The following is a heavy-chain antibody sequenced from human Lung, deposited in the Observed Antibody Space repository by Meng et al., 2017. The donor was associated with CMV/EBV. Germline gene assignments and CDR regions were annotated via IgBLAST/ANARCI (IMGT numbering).Heavy chain of an antibody. CDR1: GGTSSSYV. Sequence: SVXVSCKASGGTSSSYVISWVRQAPGQGLEWMGGIIPILGRANYGQKFQARVTITADKSTSTAHMELSSLRSEDTAVYYCARSRVLSSSPSRPPTYGMDVWXQGTTVTVSS. V-gene: IGHV1-69*10. D-gene: IGHD2-2*01. CDR3: ARSRVLSSSPSRPPTYGMDV. CDR2: IIPILGRA. J-gene: IGHJ6*02.